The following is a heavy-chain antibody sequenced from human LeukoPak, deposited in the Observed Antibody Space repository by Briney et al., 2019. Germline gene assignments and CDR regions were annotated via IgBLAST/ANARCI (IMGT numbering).Heavy chain of an antibody. D-gene: IGHD3-22*01. V-gene: IGHV4-59*01. Sequence: SETLSLTCTVSGGTISSYYWSWIRQPPGKGLEWIGYIYYSGSTNYNPSLKSRVTISVDTSKNQFSLKLSSVTAADTAVYYCARVPDYYDIPYCYGMDVWGQGTTVTVSS. CDR3: ARVPDYYDIPYCYGMDV. CDR1: GGTISSYY. J-gene: IGHJ6*02. CDR2: IYYSGST.